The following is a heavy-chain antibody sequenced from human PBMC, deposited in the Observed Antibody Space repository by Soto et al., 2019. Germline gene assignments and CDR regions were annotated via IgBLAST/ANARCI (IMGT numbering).Heavy chain of an antibody. V-gene: IGHV2-5*02. J-gene: IGHJ5*02. D-gene: IGHD6-13*01. CDR1: GFSLSTSGVG. CDR2: IYWDDNK. Sequence: QITLKESGPTLVKPTQTLTLTCTFSGFSLSTSGVGVGWIRQPPGKALEWLALIYWDDNKRYSPSLKSRLTITKDTSKNQVVLTMTNMDPVDTATYYCAHSRIAAAGINWFDPWGQGTLVTVSS. CDR3: AHSRIAAAGINWFDP.